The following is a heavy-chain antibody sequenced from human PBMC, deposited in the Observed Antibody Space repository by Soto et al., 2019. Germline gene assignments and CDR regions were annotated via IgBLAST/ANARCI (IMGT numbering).Heavy chain of an antibody. V-gene: IGHV1-2*04. CDR2: INPNSGGT. J-gene: IGHJ3*02. D-gene: IGHD1-1*01. Sequence: ASVKVSCKASGYTFTGYYMHWVRQAPGQGLEWMGWINPNSGGTNYAQKFQGWVTMTRDTSISTAYMELSRLRSDDTAVYYCAAQEGYNWNPGAFDIWGQGTMVTVSS. CDR3: AAQEGYNWNPGAFDI. CDR1: GYTFTGYY.